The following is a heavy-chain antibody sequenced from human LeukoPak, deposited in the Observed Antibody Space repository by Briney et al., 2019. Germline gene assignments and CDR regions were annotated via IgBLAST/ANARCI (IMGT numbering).Heavy chain of an antibody. CDR1: GFTFSSYG. V-gene: IGHV3-33*01. CDR3: ARSHSVTTSPFDY. CDR2: IWYDGSNK. J-gene: IGHJ4*02. Sequence: GRSLRLSCAASGFTFSSYGMHWVRRAPGKGLEWLAVIWYDGSNKYYADSVKGRFTISRDNAKNSLYLQMNSLRAEDTAVYYCARSHSVTTSPFDYWAQGTLVTVSS. D-gene: IGHD4-17*01.